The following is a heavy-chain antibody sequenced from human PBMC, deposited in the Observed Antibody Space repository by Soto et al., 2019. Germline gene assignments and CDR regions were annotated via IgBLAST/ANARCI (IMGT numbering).Heavy chain of an antibody. CDR3: ANVIVGDGWFDP. Sequence: ASVKVSCKSSGYTFTSYGISCVRQAPGQGLEWMGWISAYNGNTNYAQKLQGRVTMTTDTSTSTAYMELRSLRSDDTAVYYCANVIVGDGWFDPWGQGTLVTASS. J-gene: IGHJ5*02. CDR1: GYTFTSYG. D-gene: IGHD1-26*01. CDR2: ISAYNGNT. V-gene: IGHV1-18*04.